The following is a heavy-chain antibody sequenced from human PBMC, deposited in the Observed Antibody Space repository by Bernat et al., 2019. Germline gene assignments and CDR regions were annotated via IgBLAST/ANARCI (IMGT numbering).Heavy chain of an antibody. CDR1: GFTFSSYS. CDR2: ISSSSSYI. Sequence: VHLVESGGGLVKPGGSLRLSCAASGFTFSSYSMNWVRQAPGKGLEWVSSISSSSSYIYYADSVKGRFTISRDNAKNSLYLQMNSLRAEDTAVYYCARDSVGGTGFDIWGQGTMVTVSS. CDR3: ARDSVGGTGFDI. D-gene: IGHD1-26*01. V-gene: IGHV3-21*01. J-gene: IGHJ3*02.